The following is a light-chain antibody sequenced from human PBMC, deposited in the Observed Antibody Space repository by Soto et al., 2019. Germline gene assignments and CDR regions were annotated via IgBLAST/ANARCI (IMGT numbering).Light chain of an antibody. J-gene: IGKJ5*01. V-gene: IGKV3-20*01. CDR3: QQYGSSIT. CDR2: GTS. CDR1: QSVPISY. Sequence: EIVLTQSPGTLSLSPGERATLSCRASQSVPISYLAWYQQKPGQAPRLLIYGTSSRATGIPDRFSGSGSGTDFTLTISRLEPEDFAVFYCQQYGSSITFGQGTRLEIK.